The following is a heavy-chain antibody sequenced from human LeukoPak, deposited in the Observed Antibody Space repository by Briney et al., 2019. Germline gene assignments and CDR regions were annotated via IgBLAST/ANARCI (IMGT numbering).Heavy chain of an antibody. V-gene: IGHV4-34*01. D-gene: IGHD6-13*01. CDR1: GGSFSGYY. CDR2: INHSGST. CDR3: ARGSGSSSWYRFDP. Sequence: SSETLSLTCAVYGGSFSGYYWSWIRQPPGKGLEWIGEINHSGSTNYNPSLKSRVTISVGTSKNQFSLQLSSVTAADTAVYYCARGSGSSSWYRFDPWGQGTLVTVSS. J-gene: IGHJ5*02.